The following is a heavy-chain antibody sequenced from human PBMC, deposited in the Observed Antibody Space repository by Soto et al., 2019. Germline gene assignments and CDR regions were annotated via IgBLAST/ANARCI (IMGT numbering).Heavy chain of an antibody. CDR1: GFTVSSYS. Sequence: EVQLVESGGGLVKPGGSLRLSSAASGFTVSSYSMNWVRQAPGKGLEWVSSISSSSSYIYYADSVKGRFTISRDNAKNSLYLQMNSLRAEDTAVYYCARDQPGYSYGYGLGYWGQGTLVTVSS. J-gene: IGHJ4*02. V-gene: IGHV3-21*01. CDR2: ISSSSSYI. CDR3: ARDQPGYSYGYGLGY. D-gene: IGHD5-18*01.